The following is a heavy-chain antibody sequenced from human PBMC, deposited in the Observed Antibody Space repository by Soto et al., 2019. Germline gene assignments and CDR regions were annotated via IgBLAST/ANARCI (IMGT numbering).Heavy chain of an antibody. J-gene: IGHJ4*02. CDR3: ARAYCSGGSCYWPFDY. D-gene: IGHD2-15*01. CDR2: IIPIFGTA. V-gene: IGHV1-69*13. CDR1: GGTFSSYA. Sequence: ASVKVSCKASGGTFSSYAISWVRQAPGQGLEWMGGIIPIFGTANYAQKFQGRVTITADESTSTAYMELSSLGSEDTAVYYCARAYCSGGSCYWPFDYWGQGTLVTVSS.